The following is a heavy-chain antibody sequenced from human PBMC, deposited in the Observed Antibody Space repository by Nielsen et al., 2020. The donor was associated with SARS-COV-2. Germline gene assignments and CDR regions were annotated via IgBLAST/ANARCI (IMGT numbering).Heavy chain of an antibody. Sequence: GESLKISCAASGFTFSNFAMNWVRQAPGKGLEWVSTIGVNGGGTYYADSLKGRFTISRDNSKNTLYLQMNSLGADDTAIYYCTRRVAGGTMDVWGQGTTVTVSS. V-gene: IGHV3-23*01. CDR1: GFTFSNFA. J-gene: IGHJ6*02. CDR2: IGVNGGGT. D-gene: IGHD6-19*01. CDR3: TRRVAGGTMDV.